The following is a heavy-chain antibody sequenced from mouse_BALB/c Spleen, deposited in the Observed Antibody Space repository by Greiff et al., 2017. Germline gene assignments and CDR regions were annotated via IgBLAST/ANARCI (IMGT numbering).Heavy chain of an antibody. CDR2: IYPGGGYT. CDR1: GYTFTSYW. J-gene: IGHJ1*01. Sequence: QVQLQQPGAELVRPGASVKLSCKASGYTFTSYWMNWVKQRPGHGLEWIGDIYPGGGYTNYNEKFKGKATLTADTSSSTAYMQLSSLTSEDSAIYYCARGYGSTKRYFDVWGAGTTVTVSS. CDR3: ARGYGSTKRYFDV. D-gene: IGHD1-1*01. V-gene: IGHV1-63*02.